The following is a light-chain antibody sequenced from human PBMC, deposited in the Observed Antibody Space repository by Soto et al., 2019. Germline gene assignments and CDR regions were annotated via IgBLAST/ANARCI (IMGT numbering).Light chain of an antibody. CDR2: GNS. V-gene: IGLV1-40*01. CDR1: SSNIGAGYD. CDR3: QAYDSSLSGLV. Sequence: QSVLTQPPSGSGAPGQRVTISCTGSSSNIGAGYDVHWYQQLPGTAPKLLIYGNSNRPSGVPDRFSGSKSGTSASLAITGLQAEDEADYYCQAYDSSLSGLVFGGGTQRTVL. J-gene: IGLJ2*01.